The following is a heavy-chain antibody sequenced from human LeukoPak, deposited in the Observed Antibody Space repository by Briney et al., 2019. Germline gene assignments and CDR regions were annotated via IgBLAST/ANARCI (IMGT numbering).Heavy chain of an antibody. D-gene: IGHD3-9*01. Sequence: SVKVSCKASGGTFSSYAISWVRQAPGQGLEWMGGIIPVFGTANYAQKFQGRVTITTDESTSTAYMELSSLRSEDTAVYYCASRYFDWSQFDYWGQGTLVTVSS. J-gene: IGHJ4*02. CDR2: IIPVFGTA. CDR3: ASRYFDWSQFDY. V-gene: IGHV1-69*05. CDR1: GGTFSSYA.